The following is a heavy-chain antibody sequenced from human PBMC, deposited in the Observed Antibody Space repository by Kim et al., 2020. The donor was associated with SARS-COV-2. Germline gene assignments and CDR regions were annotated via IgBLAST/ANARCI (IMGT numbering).Heavy chain of an antibody. J-gene: IGHJ3*02. V-gene: IGHV3-73*01. CDR3: TSVPGTTLAFWDAVD. D-gene: IGHD1-1*01. CDR2: IRSKANSYAT. CDR1: GFTFSSSA. Sequence: VGSLRLSCAASGFTFSSSAMHWVRQASGQGMEWVGRIRSKANSYATVYAASVKGRFTISRDDSKSTAYLQMNSLKTEDTAVYYCTSVPGTTLAFWDAVD.